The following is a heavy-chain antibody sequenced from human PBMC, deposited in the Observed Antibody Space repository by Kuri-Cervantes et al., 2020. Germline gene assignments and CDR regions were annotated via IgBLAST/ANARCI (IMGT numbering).Heavy chain of an antibody. Sequence: ETLSLTCAASGFTFSSYWMSWVRQAPGKGLEWVANIKQDGSEKYYVDSVKGRFTISRDNAKNSLYLQMNSLRAEDTALYYCAKDHDDGYHQNSVYFDYWGQGTLVTVSS. CDR2: IKQDGSEK. V-gene: IGHV3-7*03. J-gene: IGHJ4*02. CDR1: GFTFSSYW. D-gene: IGHD5-18*01. CDR3: AKDHDDGYHQNSVYFDY.